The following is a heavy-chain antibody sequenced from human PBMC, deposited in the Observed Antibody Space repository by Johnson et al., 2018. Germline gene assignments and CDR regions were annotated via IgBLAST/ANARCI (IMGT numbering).Heavy chain of an antibody. V-gene: IGHV3-7*03. D-gene: IGHD5-18*01. CDR3: AKSGYNYGNPNFWNAFDV. CDR1: GFSFTDYW. CDR2: INQDASEI. J-gene: IGHJ3*01. Sequence: VQLVQSGRNLVQPGGSLRLSCAASGFSFTDYWLTWVRQLPEKGLEWVASINQDASEIHYVDSVRGRFTISRDNSKNTLYLQRTNLRAEDTAVYYCAKSGYNYGNPNFWNAFDVWGQGTMVIASS.